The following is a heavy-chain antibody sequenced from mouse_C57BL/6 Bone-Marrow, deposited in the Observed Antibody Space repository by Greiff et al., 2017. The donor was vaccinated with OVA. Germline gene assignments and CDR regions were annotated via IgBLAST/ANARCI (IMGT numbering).Heavy chain of an antibody. D-gene: IGHD1-1*01. V-gene: IGHV5-17*01. Sequence: EVKVVESGGGLVKPGGSLKLSCAASGFTFSDYGMHWVRQAPEKGLEWVAYISSGSSTIYYADTVKGRFTISRDNAKNTLFLQMTSLRSEDTAMYYCAYGSSYYYAMDYWGQGTSVTVSS. CDR3: AYGSSYYYAMDY. CDR1: GFTFSDYG. J-gene: IGHJ4*01. CDR2: ISSGSSTI.